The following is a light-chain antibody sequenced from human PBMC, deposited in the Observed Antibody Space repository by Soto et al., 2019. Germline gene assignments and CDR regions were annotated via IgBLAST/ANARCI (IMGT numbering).Light chain of an antibody. CDR2: GAS. CDR3: QHFGGTTFT. V-gene: IGKV3-15*01. J-gene: IGKJ5*01. CDR1: QSVSSN. Sequence: EIVMTQSPATLSVSPGERATLSCRAGQSVSSNLAWYQQKPGQAPRLLIYGASTRATGIPARFSGSGSGTHFTLTISRLEPGDFAVYYCQHFGGTTFTFGQGTRLEIK.